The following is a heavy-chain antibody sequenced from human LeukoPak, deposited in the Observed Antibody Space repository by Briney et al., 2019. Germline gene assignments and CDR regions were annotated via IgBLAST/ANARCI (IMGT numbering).Heavy chain of an antibody. CDR2: IIPIFGTA. D-gene: IGHD3-3*01. CDR1: GGTFSSYA. CDR3: ARTSYYDFWSGPPLGAFDI. Sequence: SVKVSCKASGGTFSSYAISWVRQAPGQGLEWMGGIIPIFGTANYAQKFQGRVTITADESTSTAYMELSSLRSEDTAVYYCARTSYYDFWSGPPLGAFDIWGQGTMVTVSS. V-gene: IGHV1-69*13. J-gene: IGHJ3*02.